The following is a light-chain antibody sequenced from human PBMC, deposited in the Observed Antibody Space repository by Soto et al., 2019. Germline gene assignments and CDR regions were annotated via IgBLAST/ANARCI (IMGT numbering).Light chain of an antibody. CDR3: QQFGDLPFT. CDR1: QSVSSY. J-gene: IGKJ5*01. V-gene: IGKV3-11*01. Sequence: DIVLTQSQATLGLSPGKTATLSARASQSVSSYLAWYQQNAGQAPRILIYDASNRDTGIPARFSGNGSWADFTLTISGLEPEDFEVDYCQQFGDLPFTFGQGTRLEI. CDR2: DAS.